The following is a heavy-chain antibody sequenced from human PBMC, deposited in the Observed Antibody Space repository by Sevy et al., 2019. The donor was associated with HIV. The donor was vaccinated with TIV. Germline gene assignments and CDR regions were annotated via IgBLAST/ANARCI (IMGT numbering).Heavy chain of an antibody. CDR1: GFTFSSYS. V-gene: IGHV3-21*01. CDR3: ARDRGYSGYDFDY. D-gene: IGHD5-12*01. CDR2: ISSSSSYI. J-gene: IGHJ4*02. Sequence: GGSLRLSCTASGFTFSSYSMNWVRQAPGKGLEWVSSISSSSSYIYYADSVKGRFTISRDNAKNSLYLQMNSLRAEDTAVYYCARDRGYSGYDFDYWGQGTLVTVSS.